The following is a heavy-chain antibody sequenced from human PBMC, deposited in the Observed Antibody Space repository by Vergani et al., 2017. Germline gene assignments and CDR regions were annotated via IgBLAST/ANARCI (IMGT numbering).Heavy chain of an antibody. V-gene: IGHV3-33*01. CDR1: GFTFNQYG. CDR2: TWYDGNNK. Sequence: QVQLVESGGGVVQPGRSLRLSCAASGFTFNQYGMHWVRQAPGKGLEWVAVTWYDGNNKQYADSVKGRFTISRDNSKSTMYLQMNSLRDEDTGVNYCARDLLLLYNRFDPWGQGTLVTVSS. D-gene: IGHD1-14*01. J-gene: IGHJ5*02. CDR3: ARDLLLLYNRFDP.